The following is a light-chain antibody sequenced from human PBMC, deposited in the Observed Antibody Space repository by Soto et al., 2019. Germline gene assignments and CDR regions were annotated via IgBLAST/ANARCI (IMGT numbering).Light chain of an antibody. Sequence: DIQMTQSPSSLSASVGDRVTITCRASQIISNFLNWYQQKPGKAPKLPIYAASTLQSGVPSRFSGSGSGTDFTLTISSLQPEDFATYYCQQSYSAPRTFGGGTKVEIK. V-gene: IGKV1-39*01. CDR2: AAS. CDR3: QQSYSAPRT. J-gene: IGKJ4*01. CDR1: QIISNF.